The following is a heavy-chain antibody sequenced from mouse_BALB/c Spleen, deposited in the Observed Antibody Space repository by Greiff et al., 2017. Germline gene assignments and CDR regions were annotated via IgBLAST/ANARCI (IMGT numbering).Heavy chain of an antibody. CDR3: AREIYGNYGAMDY. CDR2: IDPANGNT. D-gene: IGHD2-1*01. V-gene: IGHV14-3*02. CDR1: GFNIKDTY. J-gene: IGHJ4*01. Sequence: EVKLMESGAELVKPGASVKLSCTASGFNIKDTYMHWVKQRPEQGLEWIGRIDPANGNTKYDPKFQGKATITADTSSNTAYLQLSSLTSEDTAVYYCAREIYGNYGAMDYWGQGTSVTVSS.